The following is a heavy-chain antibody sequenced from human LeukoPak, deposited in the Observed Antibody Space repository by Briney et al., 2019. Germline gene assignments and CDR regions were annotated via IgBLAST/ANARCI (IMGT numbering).Heavy chain of an antibody. J-gene: IGHJ6*02. D-gene: IGHD2-8*01. Sequence: KPSETLSLTCTVSGGSISSSSYYWGWIRQPPGKGLEWIGYIYYSGSTNYNPSLKSRVTISVDTSKNQFSLKLSSVTAADTAVYYCAREGVLPRRVGMDVWGQGTTVTVSS. CDR2: IYYSGST. V-gene: IGHV4-61*01. CDR1: GGSISSSSYY. CDR3: AREGVLPRRVGMDV.